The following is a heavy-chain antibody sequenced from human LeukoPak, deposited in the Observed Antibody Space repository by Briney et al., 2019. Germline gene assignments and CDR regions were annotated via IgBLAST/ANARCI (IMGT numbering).Heavy chain of an antibody. J-gene: IGHJ6*02. CDR1: GFTFSSYS. D-gene: IGHD3-10*01. CDR2: ISGSSSYI. CDR3: ARDLSYYGSGKDIGKYYYYGMDV. Sequence: GGSLRLSCAASGFTFSSYSMNWVRQAPGKGLEWVSSISGSSSYIYYADSVKGRFTISRDNAKNSLYLQMNSLRAEDTAVYYCARDLSYYGSGKDIGKYYYYGMDVWGQGTTVTVSS. V-gene: IGHV3-21*01.